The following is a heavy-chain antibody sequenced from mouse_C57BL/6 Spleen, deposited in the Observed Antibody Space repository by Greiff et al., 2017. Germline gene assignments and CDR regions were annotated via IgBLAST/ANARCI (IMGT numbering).Heavy chain of an antibody. Sequence: VQLQQSGAELARPGASVKMSCKASGYTFTSYTMHWVKQRPGQGLEWIGYINPSSGYTKYNQKFKDKATLTADKSSSTGYMQLSSLTSEDAAVYYCARESYPYYFDYWGQGTTLTVSS. D-gene: IGHD1-1*01. V-gene: IGHV1-4*01. CDR2: INPSSGYT. CDR3: ARESYPYYFDY. CDR1: GYTFTSYT. J-gene: IGHJ2*01.